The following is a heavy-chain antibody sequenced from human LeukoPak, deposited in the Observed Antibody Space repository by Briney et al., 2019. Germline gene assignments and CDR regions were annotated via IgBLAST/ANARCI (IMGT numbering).Heavy chain of an antibody. CDR1: GDSFSSKNW. J-gene: IGHJ4*02. CDR3: ATEDLGAARIGY. V-gene: IGHV4-4*02. D-gene: IGHD3-10*01. CDR2: IYRTGSA. Sequence: PSGTLSLTCAVSGDSFSSKNWWSWVRQPPGKGLEWIGEIYRTGSANYNPSLKSRVTISIDTSKNQFSLKLSSVTAADTAVYYCATEDLGAARIGYWGQGTLVTVSS.